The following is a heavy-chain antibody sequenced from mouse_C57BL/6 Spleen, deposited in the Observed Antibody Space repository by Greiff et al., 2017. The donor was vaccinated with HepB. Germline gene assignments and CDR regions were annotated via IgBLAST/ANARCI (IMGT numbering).Heavy chain of an antibody. CDR2: ISSGGSYT. Sequence: EVQVVESGGDLVKPGGSLKLSCAASGFTFSSYGMSWVRQTPDKRLEWVATISSGGSYTYYPDSVKGRFTISRDNAKNTLYLQLSRLKSEDTAMYYCARHRVRGGDWYCDVWGTGTTLTVSS. D-gene: IGHD2-14*01. CDR1: GFTFSSYG. V-gene: IGHV5-6*01. J-gene: IGHJ1*03. CDR3: ARHRVRGGDWYCDV.